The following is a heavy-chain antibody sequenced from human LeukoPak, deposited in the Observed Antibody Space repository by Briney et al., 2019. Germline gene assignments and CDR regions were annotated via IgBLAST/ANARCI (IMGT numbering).Heavy chain of an antibody. CDR1: GYTFTSYD. V-gene: IGHV1-8*01. CDR2: MNPNSGNT. D-gene: IGHD6-13*01. J-gene: IGHJ5*02. CDR3: ARGGSSWRGAWFDP. Sequence: ASVKVSCKASGYTFTSYDINWVRQATGQGLEWMGWMNPNSGNTGYAQKFQGRVTMTRNTSISTAYMELSSLRSEGTAVYYCARGGSSWRGAWFDPWGQGTLVTVSS.